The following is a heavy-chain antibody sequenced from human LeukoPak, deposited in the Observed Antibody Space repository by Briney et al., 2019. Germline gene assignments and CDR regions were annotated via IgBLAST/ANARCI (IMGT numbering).Heavy chain of an antibody. CDR2: ISSSGSTI. D-gene: IGHD3-10*01. V-gene: IGHV3-48*03. CDR1: GFTFSSYE. Sequence: GGSLRLSCAASGFTFSSYEMNWVRQAPGKGLEWVSYISSSGSTIYYADSVKGRFTISRDNAKNSLYLQMNSLRAEDTAVYYCARGATMARGVRAYYFDYWGQGTLVTVSS. CDR3: ARGATMARGVRAYYFDY. J-gene: IGHJ4*02.